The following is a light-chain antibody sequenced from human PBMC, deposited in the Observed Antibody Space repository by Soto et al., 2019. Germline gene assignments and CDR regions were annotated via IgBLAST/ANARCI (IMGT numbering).Light chain of an antibody. Sequence: QPVLTQSPSASASAGASVRLTCTLSSDHSSYPNAWHQQEPEQGPRFLMKVNNDGSHNKGDGIPDRFSGSSSGADRYLTVSGLQSEDEADYYCQTWGIGTLVFGGGTKVTVL. J-gene: IGLJ2*01. CDR2: VNNDGSH. CDR3: QTWGIGTLV. V-gene: IGLV4-69*01. CDR1: SDHSSYP.